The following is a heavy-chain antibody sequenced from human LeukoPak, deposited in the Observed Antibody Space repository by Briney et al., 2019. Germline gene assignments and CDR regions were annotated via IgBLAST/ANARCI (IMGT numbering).Heavy chain of an antibody. CDR3: ARDREIAVAGTEDFQH. D-gene: IGHD6-19*01. CDR2: INPSGGST. Sequence: ASVKVSCKASGYTFTSYYMHWVRQAPGQGLEWMGIINPSGGSTSYAQKFQGRVTMPRDTSTSTVYMELSSLRSEDTAVYYCARDREIAVAGTEDFQHWGQGTLVTVSS. J-gene: IGHJ1*01. CDR1: GYTFTSYY. V-gene: IGHV1-46*01.